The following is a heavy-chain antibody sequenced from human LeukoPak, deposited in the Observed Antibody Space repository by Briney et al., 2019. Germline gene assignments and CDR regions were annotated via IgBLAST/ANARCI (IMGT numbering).Heavy chain of an antibody. J-gene: IGHJ4*02. D-gene: IGHD2-21*02. CDR2: ISSSRSYI. V-gene: IGHV3-21*01. CDR1: GFTFSSYG. CDR3: ARAGYCGGDCHSGDVVANDY. Sequence: GGSLRLSCAASGFTFSSYGMNWVRQAPGKGLEWVSSISSSRSYIYYADSVKGRFTISRDNAKNSLYLQMNSLRAEDTAVYYCARAGYCGGDCHSGDVVANDYWGQGTLVTVSS.